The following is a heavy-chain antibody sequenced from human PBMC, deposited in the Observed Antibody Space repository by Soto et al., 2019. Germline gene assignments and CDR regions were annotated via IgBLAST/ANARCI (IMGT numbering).Heavy chain of an antibody. V-gene: IGHV4-59*01. Sequence: SETLSLTCTVSGGSISSYYWSWIRQPPGKGLEWIGYIYCSGSNNYNPSLKSRVTISVDTSKNQSSLKLSSVTAADKAVYYCARSKGPLASGPFDPWGQGTLVTVSP. CDR2: IYCSGSN. CDR1: GGSISSYY. D-gene: IGHD5-12*01. J-gene: IGHJ5*02. CDR3: ARSKGPLASGPFDP.